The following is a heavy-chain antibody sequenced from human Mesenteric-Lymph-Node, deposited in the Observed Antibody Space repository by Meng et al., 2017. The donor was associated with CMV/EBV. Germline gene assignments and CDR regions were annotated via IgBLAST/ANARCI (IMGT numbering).Heavy chain of an antibody. CDR2: IIPILGIA. D-gene: IGHD6-13*01. CDR1: GGTFNSYT. CDR3: AGGIAAAGSRWFDP. J-gene: IGHJ5*02. Sequence: QLVQSGAEVKKPGFSVKVSCKASGGTFNSYTISWVRQAPGKGLEWMGRIIPILGIANYAQKFQGRVTITADKSTSTAYMELSSLRSEDTAVYYCAGGIAAAGSRWFDPWGQGTLVTVSS. V-gene: IGHV1-69*02.